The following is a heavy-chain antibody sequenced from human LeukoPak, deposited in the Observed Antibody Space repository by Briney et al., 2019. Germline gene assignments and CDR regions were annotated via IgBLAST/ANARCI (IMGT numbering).Heavy chain of an antibody. CDR2: ISSNGGST. CDR1: GFTFSSSA. D-gene: IGHD1-26*01. CDR3: ARVGEWELLLDY. V-gene: IGHV3-64*01. J-gene: IGHJ4*02. Sequence: PGGSLRLSCAASGFTFSSSAMHWVRQAPGKGLEYVSSISSNGGSTYYANSVKGRFTISRDNSKNTLYLQMGSLRAEDMAVYYCARVGEWELLLDYWGQGTLVTVSS.